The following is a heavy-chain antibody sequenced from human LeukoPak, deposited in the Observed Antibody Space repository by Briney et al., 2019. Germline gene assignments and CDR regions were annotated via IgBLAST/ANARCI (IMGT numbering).Heavy chain of an antibody. V-gene: IGHV3-30*04. D-gene: IGHD6-13*01. CDR3: ARMGRQQLFSLKTWIDY. J-gene: IGHJ4*02. CDR1: GFTFSSYA. Sequence: PGASLRLSCAASGFTFSSYAMHWVRQAPGKGLEWVAVISYDGSNKYYADSVKGRFTISRDNSKNTLYLQMNSLRAEDTAVYYCARMGRQQLFSLKTWIDYWGQGTLVTVSS. CDR2: ISYDGSNK.